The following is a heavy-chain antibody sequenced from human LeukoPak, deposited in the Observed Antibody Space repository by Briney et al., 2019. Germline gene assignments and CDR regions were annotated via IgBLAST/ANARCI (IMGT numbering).Heavy chain of an antibody. CDR1: GVSISSGGYY. D-gene: IGHD3-10*01. CDR3: ARDRLLNGSGDYYYYYGMDV. J-gene: IGHJ6*02. Sequence: ASGTLSLTCTVSGVSISSGGYYWSWIRQHPGKGLEWIGYIYYSGSTYYNPSLKSRVTISVDTSKNQFSLKLSSVTAADTAVYYCARDRLLNGSGDYYYYYGMDVWGQGTTVTVSS. CDR2: IYYSGST. V-gene: IGHV4-31*03.